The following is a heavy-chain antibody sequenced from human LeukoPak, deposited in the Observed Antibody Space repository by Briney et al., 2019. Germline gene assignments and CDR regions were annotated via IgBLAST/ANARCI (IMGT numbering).Heavy chain of an antibody. J-gene: IGHJ3*02. CDR2: IYPGDSDT. D-gene: IGHD3-9*01. CDR3: ASKYYDILTGTLTDAFDI. V-gene: IGHV5-51*01. Sequence: GESLKISCKGSGYSFTSYWIGWVRQMPGKGLEWMGIIYPGDSDTRYSPFFQGQVTISADKSISTAYLQWSSLKASDTAMYYCASKYYDILTGTLTDAFDIWGQGTMVTVSS. CDR1: GYSFTSYW.